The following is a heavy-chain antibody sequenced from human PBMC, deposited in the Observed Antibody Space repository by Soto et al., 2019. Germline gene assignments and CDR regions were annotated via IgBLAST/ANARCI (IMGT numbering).Heavy chain of an antibody. CDR3: ARDPRPTVTTFSSRKYYYYYMDV. D-gene: IGHD4-17*01. Sequence: GGSLRLSCAASGFTFSSYGMHWVRQAPGKGLEWVAVISYDGSNKYYADSVKGRFTISRDNSKNTLYLQMNSLRAEDTAVYYCARDPRPTVTTFSSRKYYYYYMDVWGKGTTVTVSS. CDR2: ISYDGSNK. V-gene: IGHV3-30*03. J-gene: IGHJ6*03. CDR1: GFTFSSYG.